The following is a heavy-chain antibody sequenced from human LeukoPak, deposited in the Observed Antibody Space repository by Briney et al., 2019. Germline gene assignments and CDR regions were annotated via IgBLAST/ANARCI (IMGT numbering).Heavy chain of an antibody. CDR1: GFTFSSYG. Sequence: GGSLRLSCAASGFTFSSYGMHWVRQAPGKGREWVAVISYDGSNKYYADSGKGRFTISRDNSKNTLYLQMNSLRAEDTAVYYCAKEPHGGIQLWTSSYFDYWGQGTLVTVSS. CDR2: ISYDGSNK. J-gene: IGHJ4*02. V-gene: IGHV3-30*18. CDR3: AKEPHGGIQLWTSSYFDY. D-gene: IGHD5-18*01.